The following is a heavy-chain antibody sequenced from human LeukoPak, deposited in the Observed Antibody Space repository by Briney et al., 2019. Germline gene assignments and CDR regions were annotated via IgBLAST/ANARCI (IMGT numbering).Heavy chain of an antibody. CDR3: ARGGYNFDY. CDR1: GFTFSSYG. CDR2: IWNDGTNI. J-gene: IGHJ4*02. V-gene: IGHV3-33*01. D-gene: IGHD1-14*01. Sequence: PGRSLRLSCAASGFTFSSYGMHWVRQAPGKGLEWVAFIWNDGTNIYHVDSVKGRFSISRDNSKNTLYLEMNSLRVEDTAVYYCARGGYNFDYWGQGTLVTVSS.